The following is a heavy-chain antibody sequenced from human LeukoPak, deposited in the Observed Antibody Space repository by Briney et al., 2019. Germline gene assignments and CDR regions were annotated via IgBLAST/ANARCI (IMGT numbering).Heavy chain of an antibody. CDR3: ARELRELLGAFDY. D-gene: IGHD1-26*01. CDR2: INPNSGGT. J-gene: IGHJ4*02. CDR1: GYTFTCYY. V-gene: IGHV1-2*02. Sequence: ASVKVSCKASGYTFTCYYMHWVRQAPGQGLEWMGWINPNSGGTNYAQKFQGRVTMTRDTSISTAYMELSRLRSDDTAVYYCARELRELLGAFDYWGQGTLVTVSS.